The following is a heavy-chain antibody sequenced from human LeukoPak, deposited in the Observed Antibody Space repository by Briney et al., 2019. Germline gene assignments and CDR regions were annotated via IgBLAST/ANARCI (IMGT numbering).Heavy chain of an antibody. CDR3: GTLGGTADY. CDR1: GYTSTNYN. J-gene: IGHJ4*02. CDR2: ISPSGGTT. Sequence: PRASVKVSCKASGYTSTNYNIHWVRQAPGQGLEWMGIISPSGGTTSYAQKFQGRVTMTRDTSTSTVYMDLSSLRSEDTAVYYCGTLGGTADYWGQGTLVTVSS. V-gene: IGHV1-46*01. D-gene: IGHD3-16*01.